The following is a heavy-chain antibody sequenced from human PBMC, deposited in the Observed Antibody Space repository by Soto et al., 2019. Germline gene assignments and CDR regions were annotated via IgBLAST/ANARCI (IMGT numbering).Heavy chain of an antibody. CDR3: ARGTYCSSTSCYQSQDNWFDP. Sequence: NPSETLSLTCTVSGGSISSGDYYWSWIRQPPGKGLEWIGYIYYSGSTYYNPSLKSRVTISVDTSKNQFSLKLSSVTAADTAVYYCARGTYCSSTSCYQSQDNWFDPWGQGTLVTVSS. CDR1: GGSISSGDYY. J-gene: IGHJ5*02. D-gene: IGHD2-2*01. V-gene: IGHV4-30-4*01. CDR2: IYYSGST.